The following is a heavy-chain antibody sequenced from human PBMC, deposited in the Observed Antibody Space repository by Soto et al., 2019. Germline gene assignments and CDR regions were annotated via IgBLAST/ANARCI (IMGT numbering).Heavy chain of an antibody. CDR2: ISDSGGST. Sequence: GGSLRLSCAASGFTFSSYAMSWVRQAPGKGLEWVSAISDSGGSTYYADSVKGRFTISRDNSKNTLYLQMNSLRAEDTAVYYCAKNRESSSSPGDFDYWGQGTLVTVSS. V-gene: IGHV3-23*01. J-gene: IGHJ4*02. D-gene: IGHD6-6*01. CDR3: AKNRESSSSPGDFDY. CDR1: GFTFSSYA.